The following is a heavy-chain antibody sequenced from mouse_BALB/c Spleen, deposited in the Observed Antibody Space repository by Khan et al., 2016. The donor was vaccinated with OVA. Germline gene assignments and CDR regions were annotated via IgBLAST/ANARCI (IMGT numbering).Heavy chain of an antibody. J-gene: IGHJ3*01. CDR2: INPSNIYT. V-gene: IGHV1-4*01. CDR3: SSVVTYRGNYWAWFAH. Sequence: QVQLQQSGAELARPGASVKMSCKASGYTFTSYTIHWVKQRPGQGLEWIGYINPSNIYTNYNQKFRGKATLTAAKSYRTAYIQLSSLTAEDSAVYYCSSVVTYRGNYWAWFAHWGQGTLVTVSA. CDR1: GYTFTSYT. D-gene: IGHD2-10*01.